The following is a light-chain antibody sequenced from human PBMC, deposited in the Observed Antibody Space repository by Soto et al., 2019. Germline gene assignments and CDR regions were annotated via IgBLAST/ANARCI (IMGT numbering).Light chain of an antibody. Sequence: QSVLTQPASVSGSPGQSITISCTGTSSDVGGYNYVSWYQQHPGKDPKLMIYEVSNRPSGVSNRFSGSKSGNTASLTISGLKAEDEADYYCSSYTSSSTLVVFGGGTKVTVL. V-gene: IGLV2-14*01. CDR2: EVS. CDR1: SSDVGGYNY. CDR3: SSYTSSSTLVV. J-gene: IGLJ2*01.